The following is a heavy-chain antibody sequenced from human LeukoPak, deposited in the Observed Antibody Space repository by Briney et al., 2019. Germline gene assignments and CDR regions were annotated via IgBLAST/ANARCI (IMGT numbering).Heavy chain of an antibody. J-gene: IGHJ3*02. D-gene: IGHD2-2*01. CDR3: ARAQPYCSSTSCYVGDAFDI. Sequence: GPSVKVSCKASGYTFTGYYMHWVRQAPGQGLEWMGWINPNSGGTNYAQKFQGRVTMTRDTSISTAHMELSRLRSDDTAVYYCARAQPYCSSTSCYVGDAFDIWGQGTMVTVSS. CDR1: GYTFTGYY. CDR2: INPNSGGT. V-gene: IGHV1-2*02.